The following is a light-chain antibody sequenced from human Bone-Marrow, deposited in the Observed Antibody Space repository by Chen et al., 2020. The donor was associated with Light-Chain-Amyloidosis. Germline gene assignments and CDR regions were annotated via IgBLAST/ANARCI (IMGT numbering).Light chain of an antibody. CDR3: QQYNNWPGT. Sequence: ETVMTQSPATLSVSPGDRATLSCRASQTVITNLAWYRQKPGQAPRLLIVDASTRATGVPARFRGSGSGTEFTLPISSLQSGDVAGYFCQQYNNWPGTFGQGTKVEIK. J-gene: IGKJ1*01. CDR2: DAS. V-gene: IGKV3-15*01. CDR1: QTVITN.